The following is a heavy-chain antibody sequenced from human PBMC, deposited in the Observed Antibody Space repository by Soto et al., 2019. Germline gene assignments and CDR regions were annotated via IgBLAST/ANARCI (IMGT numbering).Heavy chain of an antibody. CDR2: IHSGGST. J-gene: IGHJ5*02. CDR3: TRDALKYSENYPGWLDP. CDR1: GLTVSDSY. Sequence: PGGSLRLSCAASGLTVSDSYMIWVRQAPGKGLEWVSVIHSGGSTYYADSVRGRFTISRDNFRNTLNLQMDSLRVEDTGVYYCTRDALKYSENYPGWLDPWGQGTLVTVSS. V-gene: IGHV3-53*01. D-gene: IGHD1-26*01.